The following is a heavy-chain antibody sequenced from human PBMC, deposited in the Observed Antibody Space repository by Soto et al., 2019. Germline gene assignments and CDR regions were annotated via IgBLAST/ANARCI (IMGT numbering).Heavy chain of an antibody. CDR1: GFTFSIYG. CDR3: AKDKSATFGYFDY. CDR2: KSYDGSNK. Sequence: QVQLVESGGGVVQPGRSLRLSCAASGFTFSIYGMHWVRQAPGKGLEWVAVKSYDGSNKHYADSVKGRFTISRDNSKNTLYLQMNSLRAEDTAVYYCAKDKSATFGYFDYWGQGTLVTVSS. V-gene: IGHV3-30*18. J-gene: IGHJ4*02. D-gene: IGHD3-10*02.